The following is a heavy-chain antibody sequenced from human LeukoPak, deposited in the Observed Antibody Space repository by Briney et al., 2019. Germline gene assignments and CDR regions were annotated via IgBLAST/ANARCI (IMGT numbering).Heavy chain of an antibody. J-gene: IGHJ4*02. V-gene: IGHV1-8*01. CDR2: LNPDSGKT. Sequence: ASVKVSCKASGYTFTTYNINWVRQASGQGLEWMGWLNPDSGKTGYAQKFQGRVTMTRNTSISTAYLEFSSLRPADTAIYYCVTGAPWVWGQGTLIVVSS. D-gene: IGHD1-26*01. CDR3: VTGAPWV. CDR1: GYTFTTYN.